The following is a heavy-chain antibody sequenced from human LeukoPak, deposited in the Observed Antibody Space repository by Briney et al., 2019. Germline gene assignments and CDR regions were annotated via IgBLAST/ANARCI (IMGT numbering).Heavy chain of an antibody. J-gene: IGHJ5*02. CDR2: IKPDSGDT. Sequence: AAVNVCCKASGYTFSGYYIHWVRQAPGPGNEWMGLIKPDSGDTNYAQNFRGRVTMTRDTSITTAYMELNRLTSDDTAVYYCVRERPHNWFDPWGQGTLVTVSP. D-gene: IGHD6-25*01. CDR1: GYTFSGYY. V-gene: IGHV1-2*02. CDR3: VRERPHNWFDP.